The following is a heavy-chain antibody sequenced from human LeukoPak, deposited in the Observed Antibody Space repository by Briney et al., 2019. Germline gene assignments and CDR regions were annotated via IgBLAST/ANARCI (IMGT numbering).Heavy chain of an antibody. V-gene: IGHV3-48*03. CDR3: ARIPAAMRRGSYGMDV. D-gene: IGHD2-2*01. J-gene: IGHJ6*04. CDR1: GFTFSSYE. CDR2: ISSSGSTI. Sequence: GGTLRLSCAASGFTFSSYEMNWVRQAPGQGLEWGSYISSSGSTIYYADSVKGRFTISSDNAKNSLYLQMNSLRAEDTAIYYCARIPAAMRRGSYGMDVWGKGTTVTVSS.